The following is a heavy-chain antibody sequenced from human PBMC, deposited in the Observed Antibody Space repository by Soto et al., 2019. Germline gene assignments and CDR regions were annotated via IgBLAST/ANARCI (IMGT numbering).Heavy chain of an antibody. Sequence: PSETLSLTCTVSGGSISSGGYYWSWIRQHPGKGLEWIGYIYCSGSTYYNPSLKSRVTISVDTSKNQFSLKLSSVTAADTAVYYCARYNSSGWTNGYDYCCQATLLTVS. CDR2: IYCSGST. CDR1: GGSISSGGYY. D-gene: IGHD6-19*01. CDR3: ARYNSSGWTNGYDY. V-gene: IGHV4-31*03. J-gene: IGHJ4*02.